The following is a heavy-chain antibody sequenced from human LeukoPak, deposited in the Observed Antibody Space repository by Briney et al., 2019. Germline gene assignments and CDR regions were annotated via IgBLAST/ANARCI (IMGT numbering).Heavy chain of an antibody. CDR2: TYYRSKWYN. J-gene: IGHJ3*02. D-gene: IGHD6-19*01. CDR3: ARDHTYSSGWYGVDAFDI. V-gene: IGHV6-1*01. Sequence: SQTLSLTCAISGDSVSSNSAAWNWIRQSPSRGLEWLGRTYYRSKWYNDYAVSVKSRITINPDTSKNQFSLQLNSVTPEDTAVYYCARDHTYSSGWYGVDAFDIWGQGTMVTVPS. CDR1: GDSVSSNSAA.